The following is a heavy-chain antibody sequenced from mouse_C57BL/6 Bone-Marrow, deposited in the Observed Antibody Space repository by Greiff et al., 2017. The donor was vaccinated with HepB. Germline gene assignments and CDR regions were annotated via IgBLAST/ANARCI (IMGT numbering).Heavy chain of an antibody. CDR3: ARGIYYGYDYYAMDY. CDR1: GFTFSDFY. V-gene: IGHV7-1*01. J-gene: IGHJ4*01. CDR2: SRNKANDYTT. Sequence: EVMLVESGGGLVQSGRSLRLSCATSGFTFSDFYMEWVRQAPGKGLEWIAASRNKANDYTTEYSASVKGRFIVSRDTSQSILYLQMNALRAEDTAIYYCARGIYYGYDYYAMDYWGQGTSVTVSS. D-gene: IGHD2-2*01.